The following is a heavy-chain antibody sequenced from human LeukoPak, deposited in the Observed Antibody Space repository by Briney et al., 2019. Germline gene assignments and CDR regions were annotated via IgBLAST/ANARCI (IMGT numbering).Heavy chain of an antibody. V-gene: IGHV3-23*01. Sequence: GGSLRLSCSASGFXFINYAISWVRQAPGKGLEWVSGISGPGGSTYYADSVKGRFTISRDNSKNTLYLQMNSLRAEDTALYYCAKDSWSFHDAFDIWGQGTMVTVSS. CDR2: ISGPGGST. CDR1: GFXFINYA. J-gene: IGHJ3*02. CDR3: AKDSWSFHDAFDI. D-gene: IGHD2-21*01.